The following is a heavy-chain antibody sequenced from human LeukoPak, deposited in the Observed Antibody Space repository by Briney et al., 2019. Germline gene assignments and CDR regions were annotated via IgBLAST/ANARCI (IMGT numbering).Heavy chain of an antibody. CDR2: IYYSGGT. D-gene: IGHD3-22*01. Sequence: SETLSLTCSVSGGSICSYYWSWIRQPPGKGLEWIGYIYYSGGTNYNPSLKSRVTISVDTSKNQFSLKLSSVTAADTAVYYCARATYYYDSSGYYSRGILAFDIWGQGTMVTVSS. J-gene: IGHJ3*02. V-gene: IGHV4-59*01. CDR3: ARATYYYDSSGYYSRGILAFDI. CDR1: GGSICSYY.